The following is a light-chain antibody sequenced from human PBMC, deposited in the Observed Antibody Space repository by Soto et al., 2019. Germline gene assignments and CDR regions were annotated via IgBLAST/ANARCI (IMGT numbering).Light chain of an antibody. J-gene: IGKJ5*01. CDR3: PQRNSWPPIT. CDR1: QSVRTY. V-gene: IGKV3-11*01. CDR2: DAS. Sequence: ESVVTQSPVAVALSSEERASRSCRSSQSVRTYLAWYQVKPGQAPRLLIYDASSRASGVPARFSGSGSGTDSTLTISSLEPEDFAHYYCPQRNSWPPITFGLGTQLEIK.